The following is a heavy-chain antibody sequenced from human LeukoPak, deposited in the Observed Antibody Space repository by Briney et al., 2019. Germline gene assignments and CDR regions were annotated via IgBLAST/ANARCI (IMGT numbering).Heavy chain of an antibody. V-gene: IGHV4-38-2*01. D-gene: IGHD2-8*01. CDR1: RYSIIQDFY. CDR3: ARAVFNDLGVFYFDY. CDR2: ISHSGTT. J-gene: IGHJ4*02. Sequence: SETLSLPRVGSRYSIIQDFYRGWVRQPPGKGLQWIATISHSGTTYYSASVKSRVTISVDTSKNQFSLRLISVTAACTAVYFCARAVFNDLGVFYFDYWGQGNLVTVSS.